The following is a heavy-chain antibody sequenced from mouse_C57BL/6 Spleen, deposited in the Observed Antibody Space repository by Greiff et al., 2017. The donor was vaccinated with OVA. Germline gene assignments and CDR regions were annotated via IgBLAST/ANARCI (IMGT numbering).Heavy chain of an antibody. J-gene: IGHJ3*01. D-gene: IGHD2-2*01. CDR1: GYTFTDYY. CDR3: ALWLRREAWFAY. CDR2: INPNNGGT. Sequence: EVQLQQSGPELVKPGASVKISCKASGYTFTDYYMNWVKQSHGKSLEWIGDINPNNGGTSYNQKFKGKATLTVDKSSSTAYMELRSLTSEDSAVYYCALWLRREAWFAYWGQGTLVTVSA. V-gene: IGHV1-26*01.